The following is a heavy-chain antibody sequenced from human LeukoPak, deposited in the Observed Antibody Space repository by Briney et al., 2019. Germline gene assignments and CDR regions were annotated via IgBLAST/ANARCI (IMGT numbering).Heavy chain of an antibody. D-gene: IGHD3-10*01. CDR3: ARVGYGSGSYPWG. Sequence: GRSLRLSCAASGFTFSSYGMHWVRQAPGKGLEWVAVIWYDGSNKYYADSVKGRFTISRDNSKNTLYLQMNSLRAEDTAVYYCARVGYGSGSYPWGWGQGTLVTVSS. J-gene: IGHJ4*02. CDR1: GFTFSSYG. V-gene: IGHV3-33*01. CDR2: IWYDGSNK.